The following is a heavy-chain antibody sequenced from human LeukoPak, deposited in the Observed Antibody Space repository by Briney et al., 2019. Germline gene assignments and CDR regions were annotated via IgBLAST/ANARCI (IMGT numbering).Heavy chain of an antibody. CDR3: TFVGVKPY. D-gene: IGHD1-26*01. J-gene: IGHJ4*02. CDR1: RFTFSNHW. CDR2: INTDGSST. V-gene: IGHV3-74*01. Sequence: GGSLRLSCAASRFTFSNHWMHWVRQAPGKGLVWVSHINTDGSSTTYTDSVKGRFTISRDNAKNTLYLQMNSLRAEDAAMYYCTFVGVKPYWGQGTLVTVSS.